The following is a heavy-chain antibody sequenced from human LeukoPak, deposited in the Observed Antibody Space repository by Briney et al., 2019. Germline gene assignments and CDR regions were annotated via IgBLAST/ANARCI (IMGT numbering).Heavy chain of an antibody. CDR3: AKATSVGARALGMDV. D-gene: IGHD3-16*01. V-gene: IGHV3-9*01. Sequence: PGGSLRLSCAASGFSFDDYAMHWVRQAPGQGLEWVSGISWNSGSIGYADSVKGRFTISRDNAKNSLYLQMNSLRAEDTALYYCAKATSVGARALGMDVWGQGTTVTVSS. CDR2: ISWNSGSI. CDR1: GFSFDDYA. J-gene: IGHJ6*02.